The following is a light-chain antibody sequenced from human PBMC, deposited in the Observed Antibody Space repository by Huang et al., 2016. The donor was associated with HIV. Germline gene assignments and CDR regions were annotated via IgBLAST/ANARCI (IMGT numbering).Light chain of an antibody. V-gene: IGKV3-15*01. J-gene: IGKJ1*01. CDR1: QSVSSN. CDR3: QQYNNWPPT. Sequence: EIVMTQSPATLSVSPGERATLSCRASQSVSSNLAWYLQNPGQAPRLLIQGASTRATGIPARFSGSGSGTEFTLTISSLQSEDFAVYYCQQYNNWPPTFGQGTKVEIK. CDR2: GAS.